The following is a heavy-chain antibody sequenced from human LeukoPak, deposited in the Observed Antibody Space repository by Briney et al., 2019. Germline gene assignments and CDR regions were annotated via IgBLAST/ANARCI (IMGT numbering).Heavy chain of an antibody. CDR1: GFTFDDYG. J-gene: IGHJ4*02. V-gene: IGHV3-20*04. CDR3: ARVPGASIAAAGTSDY. CDR2: INRNGDST. D-gene: IGHD6-13*01. Sequence: GGSLRLSCAASGFTFDDYGMSWVRQGPGKGLEWVSAINRNGDSTGYADSVKGRFTISRDNAKNSLYLQMNSLRAEDTAVYYCARVPGASIAAAGTSDYWGQGTLATVSS.